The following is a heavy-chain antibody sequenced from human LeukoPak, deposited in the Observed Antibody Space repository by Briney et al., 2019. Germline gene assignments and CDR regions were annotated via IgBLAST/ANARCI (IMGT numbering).Heavy chain of an antibody. J-gene: IGHJ5*02. CDR1: GFTFSSYW. D-gene: IGHD4-17*01. V-gene: IGHV3-7*01. Sequence: PGGSLRLSCAASGFTFSSYWMTWVRQAPGKGLEWVANIKQDGDEKNYVDSVKGRFTISRDNAKNSLYLQMNTLRAEDTAVYYCARDGWGVTSLNWFDPWGQGTLATVSS. CDR2: IKQDGDEK. CDR3: ARDGWGVTSLNWFDP.